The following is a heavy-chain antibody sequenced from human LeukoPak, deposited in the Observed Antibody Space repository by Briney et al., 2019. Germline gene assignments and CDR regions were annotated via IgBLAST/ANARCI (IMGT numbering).Heavy chain of an antibody. D-gene: IGHD3-10*01. CDR1: GYTFTGYY. Sequence: GASVKVSCKASGYTFTGYYMHWVRQAPGQGLEWMGWINPNSGGTNYAQRFQGRVTMTRDTSISTAYMELSRLRSDDTAVYYCATLWFGELLSSMDVWGQGTTVTVSS. CDR2: INPNSGGT. J-gene: IGHJ6*02. V-gene: IGHV1-2*02. CDR3: ATLWFGELLSSMDV.